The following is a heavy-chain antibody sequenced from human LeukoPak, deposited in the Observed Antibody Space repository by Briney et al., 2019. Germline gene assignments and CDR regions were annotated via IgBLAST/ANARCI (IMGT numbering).Heavy chain of an antibody. D-gene: IGHD3-10*01. CDR2: IYDSGST. J-gene: IGHJ5*02. CDR1: GGSISTYY. V-gene: IGHV4-59*08. Sequence: SETLSLTCTASGGSISTYYWSWLRQPPGKGLEYIGYIYDSGSTNYNPSLKSRVTMSVDTSKQQFSLKLSSVTAADTAVYYCARGYYGSGRGGNWFDPWGQGTLVTVSS. CDR3: ARGYYGSGRGGNWFDP.